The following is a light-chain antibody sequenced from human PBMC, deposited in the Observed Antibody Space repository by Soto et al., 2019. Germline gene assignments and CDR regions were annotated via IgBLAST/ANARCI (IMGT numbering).Light chain of an antibody. Sequence: QSVLTQPASVSGSPGQSITISCTGTSSDVGGYNYVSWYQQHPGKAPKLMIYDVSNRPSGVSNRFSGSKSGNTASLTISGLQAEDEADYYCSSYTSSSNLFGTGTKVTVL. J-gene: IGLJ1*01. CDR1: SSDVGGYNY. CDR2: DVS. CDR3: SSYTSSSNL. V-gene: IGLV2-14*01.